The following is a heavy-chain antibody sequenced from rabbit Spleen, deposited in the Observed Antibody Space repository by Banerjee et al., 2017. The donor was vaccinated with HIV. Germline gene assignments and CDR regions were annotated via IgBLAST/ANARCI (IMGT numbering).Heavy chain of an antibody. V-gene: IGHV1S40*01. Sequence: QSLEESGGDLVKPGASLTLTCIASGVSFSGDSYMCWVRQAPGKGLEWIVCIDTGSSGFTYYASWAKGRFTISKTSSTTVTLKMTSLTGADTATYFCARGYPGTGGDFGLWGPGTLVTVS. D-gene: IGHD7-1*01. J-gene: IGHJ4*01. CDR3: ARGYPGTGGDFGL. CDR1: GVSFSGDSY. CDR2: IDTGSSGFT.